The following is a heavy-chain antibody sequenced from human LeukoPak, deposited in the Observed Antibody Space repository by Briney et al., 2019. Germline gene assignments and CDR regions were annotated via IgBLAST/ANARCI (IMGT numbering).Heavy chain of an antibody. CDR2: IYYSGTT. CDR1: GGSISSGDYY. Sequence: SETLSLTCTVPGGSISSGDYYWSWIRQPPGKGLEWIGYIYYSGTTYYNPSLKSRITISVDSSKNQFSLKLSSVTAADTAVYYCARDIMGYCSSTSCPSNHFYGMDVWGQGTTVTVSS. D-gene: IGHD2-2*01. V-gene: IGHV4-30-4*01. CDR3: ARDIMGYCSSTSCPSNHFYGMDV. J-gene: IGHJ6*02.